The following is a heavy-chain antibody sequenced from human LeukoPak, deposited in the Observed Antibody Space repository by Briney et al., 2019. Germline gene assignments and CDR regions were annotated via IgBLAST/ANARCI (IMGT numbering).Heavy chain of an antibody. CDR3: ARDHFIRGELLDY. D-gene: IGHD3-10*01. CDR2: ISYDESNK. J-gene: IGHJ4*02. V-gene: IGHV3-30*04. Sequence: GGSLRLSCAASGFTFSSYAMHWVRQAPGKGLEWVAVISYDESNKYYADSVKGRFTISRDNSKNTLYLQMNSLRAEDTAVYYCARDHFIRGELLDYWGQGTLVTVSS. CDR1: GFTFSSYA.